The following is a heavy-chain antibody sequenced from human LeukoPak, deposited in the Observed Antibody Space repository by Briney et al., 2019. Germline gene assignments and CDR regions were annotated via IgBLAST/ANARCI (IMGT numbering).Heavy chain of an antibody. J-gene: IGHJ4*02. CDR3: ARAQGIAVAGTFDY. CDR1: GXX. D-gene: IGHD6-19*01. CDR2: INPNSGGT. Sequence: GXXMXWVRQAPGQGLEWMGWINPNSGGTNYAQKFQGRVTITRDTSISTAYMELSRLRSDDTAVYYCARAQGIAVAGTFDYWGQGTLVTVSS. V-gene: IGHV1-2*02.